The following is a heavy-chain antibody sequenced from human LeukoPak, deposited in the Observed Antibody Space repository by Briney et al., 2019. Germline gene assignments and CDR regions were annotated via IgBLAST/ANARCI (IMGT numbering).Heavy chain of an antibody. D-gene: IGHD5-12*01. J-gene: IGHJ4*02. Sequence: SETLSLTCIVPGGSISSPNYYWSWIRQPAGKRLEWIGRIYASGSTHYNPSLNSRVTISVDTSTNQLSLRLSSVTAADTAVYYCAGAPAGSLDWLSPLDYWGQGTLVTVSS. V-gene: IGHV4-61*02. CDR3: AGAPAGSLDWLSPLDY. CDR1: GGSISSPNYY. CDR2: IYASGST.